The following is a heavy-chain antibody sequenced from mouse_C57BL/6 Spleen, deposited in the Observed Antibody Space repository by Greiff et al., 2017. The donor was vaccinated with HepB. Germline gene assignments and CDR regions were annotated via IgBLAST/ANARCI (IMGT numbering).Heavy chain of an antibody. V-gene: IGHV1-50*01. D-gene: IGHD1-1*01. J-gene: IGHJ2*01. Sequence: QVQLQQPGAELVKPGASVKLSCKASGYTFTSYWLLWVKQRPGQGLEWIGEIDPSDSYTNYNQKFKGKATLTVDTSSSTAYMQLSSLTSEDSAVYYCARRLRSSPSDYFDYWGQGTTLTVSS. CDR2: IDPSDSYT. CDR1: GYTFTSYW. CDR3: ARRLRSSPSDYFDY.